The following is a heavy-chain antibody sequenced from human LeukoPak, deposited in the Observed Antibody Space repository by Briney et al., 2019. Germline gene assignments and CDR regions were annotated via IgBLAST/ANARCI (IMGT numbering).Heavy chain of an antibody. Sequence: SETLSLTCTVSGGSINSYYWSWIRQPPGKGLEWIGYIYYSGSTNYNPSLKSRVTISVDTSKNQFSLKLSSVTAADTAVYYCARVVSSYSYGYYYYCMDVWGKGTTVTVSS. D-gene: IGHD5-18*01. CDR3: ARVVSSYSYGYYYYCMDV. CDR2: IYYSGST. CDR1: GGSINSYY. J-gene: IGHJ6*03. V-gene: IGHV4-59*01.